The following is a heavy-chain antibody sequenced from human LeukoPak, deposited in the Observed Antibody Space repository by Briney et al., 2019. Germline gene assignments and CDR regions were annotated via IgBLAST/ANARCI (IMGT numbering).Heavy chain of an antibody. CDR3: AKNFGHQQFDY. V-gene: IGHV3-7*01. J-gene: IGHJ4*02. CDR2: IKEDGSVK. Sequence: PGGSLRLSCAVSGFTFSSSWMDWVRQAPGKGLEWVANIKEDGSVKNYVDSVKGRFTISRDNTKNSLYLQMNSLRAEDTAVYYCAKNFGHQQFDYWGQGTLVTVSS. CDR1: GFTFSSSW. D-gene: IGHD3/OR15-3a*01.